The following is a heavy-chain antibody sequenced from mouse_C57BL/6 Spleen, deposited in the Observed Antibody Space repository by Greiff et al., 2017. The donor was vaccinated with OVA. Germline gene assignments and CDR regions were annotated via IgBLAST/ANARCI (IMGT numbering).Heavy chain of an antibody. CDR1: GYTFTDYN. J-gene: IGHJ3*01. Sequence: EVQLQQSGPELVKPGASVKIPCKASGYTFTDYNMDWVKQSHGKSLEWIGDINPNNGGTIYNQKFKGKATLTVDKSSSTAYMELRSLTSEDTAVYYCATSFWAWFAYWGQGTLVTVSA. V-gene: IGHV1-18*01. D-gene: IGHD2-12*01. CDR3: ATSFWAWFAY. CDR2: INPNNGGT.